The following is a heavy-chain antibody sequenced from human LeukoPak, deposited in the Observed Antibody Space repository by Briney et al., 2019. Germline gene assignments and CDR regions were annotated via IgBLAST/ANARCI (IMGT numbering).Heavy chain of an antibody. V-gene: IGHV1-69*06. CDR3: ARDLVGPGDYYYYGMDV. D-gene: IGHD3/OR15-3a*01. CDR2: IIPIFGTA. J-gene: IGHJ6*02. Sequence: GASVKVSCKASGGTFSSYAISWVRQAPGQGLEWMGGIIPIFGTANYAQKFQGRVTITADKSTSTAYMELSSLRAEDTAVYYCARDLVGPGDYYYYGMDVWGQGTTVTVSS. CDR1: GGTFSSYA.